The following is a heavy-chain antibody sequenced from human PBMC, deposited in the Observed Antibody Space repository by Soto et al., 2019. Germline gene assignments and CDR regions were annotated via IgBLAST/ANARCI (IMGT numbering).Heavy chain of an antibody. Sequence: QVQLVESGGGVVQPGRSLRLSCAASGFTFSSYAMHWVRQAPGKGLEWVAVISYDGSNKYYADSVKGRFTISRDNAKNXLYLQMNSLRAEDTAVYYCAREGATYYYDSSGFDYWGQGTLVTVSS. CDR2: ISYDGSNK. CDR1: GFTFSSYA. CDR3: AREGATYYYDSSGFDY. V-gene: IGHV3-30-3*01. J-gene: IGHJ4*02. D-gene: IGHD3-22*01.